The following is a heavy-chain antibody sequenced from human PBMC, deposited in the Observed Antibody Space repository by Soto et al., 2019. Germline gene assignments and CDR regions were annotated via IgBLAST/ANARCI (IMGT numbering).Heavy chain of an antibody. CDR2: ISGSGGST. Sequence: GGSLRLSCAASGFTFSSYAMSWVRQAPGKGLEWVSAISGSGGSTYYADSAKGRFTISRDNSKNTLYLQMNSLRAEDTAVYYCAKEWMITFGGVIDRFDYWGQGTLVTVSS. J-gene: IGHJ4*02. V-gene: IGHV3-23*01. D-gene: IGHD3-16*02. CDR3: AKEWMITFGGVIDRFDY. CDR1: GFTFSSYA.